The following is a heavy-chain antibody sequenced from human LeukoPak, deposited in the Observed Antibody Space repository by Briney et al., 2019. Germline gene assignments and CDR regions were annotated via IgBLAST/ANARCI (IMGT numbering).Heavy chain of an antibody. D-gene: IGHD5-12*01. J-gene: IGHJ4*02. Sequence: ASVTVTSKASGYTFTISGTSSVRQAPGQGIEWMGWISAYNGNTNYTQKLQGRVTMTTDTSTSTAYMELRSLRSDDTAVYYCARGEYSGYDVDVFDYWGQGTLVTVSS. CDR2: ISAYNGNT. V-gene: IGHV1-18*01. CDR3: ARGEYSGYDVDVFDY. CDR1: GYTFTISG.